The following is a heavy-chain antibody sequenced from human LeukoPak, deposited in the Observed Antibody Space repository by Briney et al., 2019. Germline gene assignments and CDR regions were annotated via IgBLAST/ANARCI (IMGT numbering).Heavy chain of an antibody. V-gene: IGHV4-4*07. Sequence: SETLSLTCNVSGGSISSYYWSWLRQPAGKGLEWIGRIYTSGSTNYNPSLKSRVTMSVDTSKNQFSLKLSSVTAADTAVYYCARAPYYYDSSGIPYYFDYWGQGTLVTVSS. J-gene: IGHJ4*02. D-gene: IGHD3-22*01. CDR3: ARAPYYYDSSGIPYYFDY. CDR2: IYTSGST. CDR1: GGSISSYY.